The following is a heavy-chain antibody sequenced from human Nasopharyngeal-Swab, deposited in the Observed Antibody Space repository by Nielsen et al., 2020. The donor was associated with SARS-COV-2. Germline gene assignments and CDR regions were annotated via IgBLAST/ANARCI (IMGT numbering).Heavy chain of an antibody. D-gene: IGHD1-26*01. CDR2: IYYSGST. V-gene: IGHV4-59*12. CDR3: ARGRHSGSYFY. Sequence: SETLSLTCTVSGGSISSYYWSWIRQPPGKGLEWIGYIYYSGSTNYNPSLKSRVTISVDTSKNQFSLKLSSVTAADTAVYYCARGRHSGSYFYWGQGTLVTVSS. CDR1: GGSISSYY. J-gene: IGHJ4*02.